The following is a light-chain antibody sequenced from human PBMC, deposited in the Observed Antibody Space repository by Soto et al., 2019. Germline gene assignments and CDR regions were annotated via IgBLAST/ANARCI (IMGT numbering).Light chain of an antibody. CDR2: KAS. J-gene: IGKJ2*01. CDR3: QHYYTYPYT. CDR1: QYISNW. V-gene: IGKV1-5*03. Sequence: DIQMTQSPSTLSASVGDTVTITCRTSQYISNWLAWYQQKPGKAPNLLIYKASILESEVPSRFSGSGSGTEFTLTISSLQPGDFATYSCQHYYTYPYTFGQGTKLEIK.